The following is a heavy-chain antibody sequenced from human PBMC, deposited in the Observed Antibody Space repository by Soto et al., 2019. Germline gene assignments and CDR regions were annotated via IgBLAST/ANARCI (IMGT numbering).Heavy chain of an antibody. D-gene: IGHD2-2*01. J-gene: IGHJ6*02. CDR2: INGDGSER. CDR1: GFTFISYW. Sequence: EVQVVESGGGLVQPGGSLRLSCAASGFTFISYWMSWFRQAPGKGLVWVANINGDGSERHYVDSVKGRFIISRDNTQNSLFRQMNSLTVEATAVYFCARDGCTSATCDVYGMDVWGQETTVTVSS. CDR3: ARDGCTSATCDVYGMDV. V-gene: IGHV3-7*03.